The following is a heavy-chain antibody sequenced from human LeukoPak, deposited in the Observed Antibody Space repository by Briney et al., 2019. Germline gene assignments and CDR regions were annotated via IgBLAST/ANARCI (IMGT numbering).Heavy chain of an antibody. Sequence: ASVKVSCKASGYTFTTYAIHWVRQAPGRSLEWMGRINAGNGDAKYSQNFHDRITITRDTSASTVYMELTSLRSEDTAVYYCARASLGEVVAPGDAFDIWGQGTMVTVSS. CDR3: ARASLGEVVAPGDAFDI. D-gene: IGHD3-10*01. CDR1: GYTFTTYA. CDR2: INAGNGDA. J-gene: IGHJ3*02. V-gene: IGHV1-3*01.